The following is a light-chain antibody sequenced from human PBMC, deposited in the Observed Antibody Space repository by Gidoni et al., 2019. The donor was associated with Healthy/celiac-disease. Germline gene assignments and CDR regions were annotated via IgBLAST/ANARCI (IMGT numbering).Light chain of an antibody. CDR2: GNS. J-gene: IGLJ2*01. V-gene: IGLV1-40*01. CDR3: QSYDSGLSGSV. CDR1: SSNIGSGYD. Sequence: QSVLTPPPSVSGAPGQRVTISCTGSSSNIGSGYDVHWYQQLPGTAPKLLIYGNSNRPSGVPDRFSGSKSGTSASLAITGLQAEDEADYYCQSYDSGLSGSVFGGGTKLTV.